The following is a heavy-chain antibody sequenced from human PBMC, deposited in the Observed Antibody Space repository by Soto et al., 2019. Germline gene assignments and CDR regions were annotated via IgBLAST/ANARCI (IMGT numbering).Heavy chain of an antibody. Sequence: SETLSLTCAVSGGSISSGGYSWSWIRQPPGKGLEWIGYMYHSGSTFYNPSLKSRVTISIDRSKNQFSLKLTSVTAADTAVYYCARDPAPWGQGTLVTVSS. CDR3: ARDPAP. CDR1: GGSISSGGYS. CDR2: MYHSGST. V-gene: IGHV4-30-2*01. J-gene: IGHJ5*02.